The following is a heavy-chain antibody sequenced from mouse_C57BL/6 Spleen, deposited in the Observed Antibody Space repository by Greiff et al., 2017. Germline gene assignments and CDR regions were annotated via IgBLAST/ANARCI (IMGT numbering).Heavy chain of an antibody. CDR3: ARGVYDYVGSWFAY. Sequence: VQLQQPGAELVRPGSSVKLSCKASGYTFTSYWMHWVKQRPIQGLEWIGNIDPSDSETHYNQKFKDKATLTVDKSSSTSYMQLSSLTSEDAAVYYCARGVYDYVGSWFAYWGQGTLVTVSA. J-gene: IGHJ3*01. V-gene: IGHV1-52*01. CDR1: GYTFTSYW. D-gene: IGHD2-4*01. CDR2: IDPSDSET.